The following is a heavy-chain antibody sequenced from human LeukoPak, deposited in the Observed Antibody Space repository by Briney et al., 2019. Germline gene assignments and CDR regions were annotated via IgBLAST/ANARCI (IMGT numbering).Heavy chain of an antibody. CDR1: GFTFSSRT. CDR3: ARNQDSSNWYSFDY. J-gene: IGHJ4*02. D-gene: IGHD6-13*01. V-gene: IGHV3-21*01. CDR2: ITSSSSYK. Sequence: GGSLRLSCAASGFTFSSRTMNWVRQAPGMGLEWVSSITSSSSYKHYADSLKGRFTISRDNAKNSLYLQMNSLRAEDTAVYYCARNQDSSNWYSFDYWGQGTLVTVSS.